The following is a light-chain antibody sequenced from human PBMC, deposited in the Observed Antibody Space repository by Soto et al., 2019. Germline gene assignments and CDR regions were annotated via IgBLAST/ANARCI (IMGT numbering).Light chain of an antibody. J-gene: IGLJ1*01. Sequence: QSALTQPCSASGSPGQSVTISCTGTSSDVGGYNYVSWYQQDPGKAPKVMIYEVSKRPSGVPDRFSGSKSGNTASLTVSGLQAEDEADYYCSSYAGSNNYVFGTGTKVTVL. V-gene: IGLV2-8*01. CDR3: SSYAGSNNYV. CDR2: EVS. CDR1: SSDVGGYNY.